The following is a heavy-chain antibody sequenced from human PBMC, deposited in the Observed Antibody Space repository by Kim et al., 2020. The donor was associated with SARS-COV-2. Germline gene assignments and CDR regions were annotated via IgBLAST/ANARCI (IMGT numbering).Heavy chain of an antibody. CDR1: GGSISSYY. J-gene: IGHJ4*02. CDR2: IYYSGST. V-gene: IGHV4-59*01. CDR3: TRATRNPRRADY. Sequence: SETLSLTCTVSGGSISSYYWSWIRQPPGKGLEWIGYIYYSGSTNYNPSLKSRVTISVDTSKNQFSLKLSSLTAADTTVYYCTRATRNPRRADYWGQGTLVTVST.